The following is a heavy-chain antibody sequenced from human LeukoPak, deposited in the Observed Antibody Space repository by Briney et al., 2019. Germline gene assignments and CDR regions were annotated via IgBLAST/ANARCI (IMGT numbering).Heavy chain of an antibody. CDR2: SNDSGGT. D-gene: IGHD2-2*02. CDR1: GGTFSGYY. CDR3: ARLVGYCSSTSCYTDYYYYYMDV. J-gene: IGHJ6*03. Sequence: PSETLSLTCAVYGGTFSGYYWSWIRQPPGKRLEWVGESNDSGGTNYNPSLKSRVTISADKSKNQVSLKLTSVTAADTAVYYCARLVGYCSSTSCYTDYYYYYMDVWGKGTTVTVSS. V-gene: IGHV4-34*01.